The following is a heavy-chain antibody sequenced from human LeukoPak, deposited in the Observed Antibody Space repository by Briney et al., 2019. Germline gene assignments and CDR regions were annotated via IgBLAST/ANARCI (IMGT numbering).Heavy chain of an antibody. CDR2: ISYDGSNK. CDR3: ARDLGLLYRGISHIESFDY. J-gene: IGHJ4*02. Sequence: GGSLRLSCAASGFTFSSYAMHWVRQAPGKGLEWVAVISYDGSNKYYADSVKGRFTISRDNSKNTLYLQMNSLRAEDTAVYYCARDLGLLYRGISHIESFDYWGQGTLVTVSS. D-gene: IGHD3-3*01. CDR1: GFTFSSYA. V-gene: IGHV3-30*01.